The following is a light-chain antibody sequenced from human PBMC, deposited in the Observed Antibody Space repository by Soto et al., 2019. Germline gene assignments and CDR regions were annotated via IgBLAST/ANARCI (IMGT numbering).Light chain of an antibody. CDR1: SSDIGSYNL. Sequence: QSAVTQAASVSGSPGQSITISCTGTSSDIGSYNLVSWYQQHPGKAPKVMISEVSKRPSGVSNRFSGSKSGNTASLTISGLQAEDEADYYCCSHAGSSTYVVFGGGTKVTVL. CDR2: EVS. CDR3: CSHAGSSTYVV. J-gene: IGLJ2*01. V-gene: IGLV2-23*02.